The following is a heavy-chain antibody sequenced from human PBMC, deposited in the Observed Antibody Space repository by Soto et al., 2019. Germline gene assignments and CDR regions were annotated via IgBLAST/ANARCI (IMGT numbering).Heavy chain of an antibody. D-gene: IGHD2-21*01. V-gene: IGHV1-69*08. CDR3: TVGSWSGEVFDI. Sequence: QVQLVQSGAEVKKPGSSVKVSCKDSGGTFSTYSLFWVRQAPGQGLEWMGRIIPMLGTRNYAQRFQDRVTITADKSTDTAHIDLSSLRSEDTAIYYCTVGSWSGEVFDIWGQGTMVTVSS. J-gene: IGHJ3*02. CDR1: GGTFSTYS. CDR2: IIPMLGTR.